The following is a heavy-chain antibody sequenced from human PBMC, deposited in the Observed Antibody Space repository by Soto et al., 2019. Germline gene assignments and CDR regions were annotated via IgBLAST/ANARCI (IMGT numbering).Heavy chain of an antibody. CDR1: GFTFSSYG. CDR2: ISYDGSNK. CDR3: AKQAAAGGAWYFDL. V-gene: IGHV3-30*18. J-gene: IGHJ2*01. D-gene: IGHD6-13*01. Sequence: QVQLVESGGGVVQPGRSLRLSCAASGFTFSSYGMHWVRQAPGKGLERVAVISYDGSNKYYADSVKGLFTISRDNSKNTLYLQMNSLRAEDTAVYYCAKQAAAGGAWYFDLWGRGTLVTVAS.